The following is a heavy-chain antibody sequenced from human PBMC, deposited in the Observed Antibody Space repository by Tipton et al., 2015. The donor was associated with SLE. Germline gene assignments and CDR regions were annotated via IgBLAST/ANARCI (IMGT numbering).Heavy chain of an antibody. CDR2: IYSGGST. CDR3: ARGYVVAAAGPGVGAFDI. CDR1: GFTVSSNY. J-gene: IGHJ3*02. V-gene: IGHV3-53*04. Sequence: SLRLSCAASGFTVSSNYMSWVRQAPGKGLEWVSVIYSGGSTYYADSVKGRFTISRHNSKNTLYLQMNSLSAEDTAVYYCARGYVVAAAGPGVGAFDIWGQGTMVTVSS. D-gene: IGHD6-13*01.